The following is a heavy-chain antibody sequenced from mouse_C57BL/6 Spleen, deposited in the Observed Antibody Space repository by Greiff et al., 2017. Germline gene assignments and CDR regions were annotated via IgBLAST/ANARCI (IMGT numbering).Heavy chain of an antibody. CDR2: IYPRSGNT. D-gene: IGHD4-1*02. CDR3: AGQPTGWYYFDY. V-gene: IGHV1-81*01. CDR1: GYTFTSYG. J-gene: IGHJ2*01. Sequence: VQLQQSGAELARPGASVKLSCKASGYTFTSYGISWVKQRTGQGLEWIGEIYPRSGNTYYNEKFKGKATLTADKSSSTAYMELRSLTSEDSAVYFCAGQPTGWYYFDYWGQGTTLTVSS.